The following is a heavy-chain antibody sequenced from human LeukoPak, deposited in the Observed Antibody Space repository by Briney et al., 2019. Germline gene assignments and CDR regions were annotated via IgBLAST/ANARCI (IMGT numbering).Heavy chain of an antibody. CDR2: ISSSGSTI. CDR3: AGGSGGAFGGVMVDY. Sequence: GGSLRLSCAASGFTFSSYEMSWVRQAPGKGLEWVSYISSSGSTIYYADSVKGRFTISRDNAKNSLYLQMNSLRAEATAVYYCAGGSGGAFGGVMVDYWGQGTLVTVSS. V-gene: IGHV3-48*03. CDR1: GFTFSSYE. D-gene: IGHD3-16*01. J-gene: IGHJ4*02.